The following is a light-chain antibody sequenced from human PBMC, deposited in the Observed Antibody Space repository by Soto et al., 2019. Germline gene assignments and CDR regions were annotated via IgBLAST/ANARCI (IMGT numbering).Light chain of an antibody. Sequence: QSALTQPASVSGSPGQSITISCTGTSSDVGGYNYVSWNQQHPGKAPKLMIYAVSNRPSGVSTRFSGSKSGNTASLTISGLQAEDEADYHCSSYTTSSTLLYVFGTGTQLTVL. J-gene: IGLJ1*01. CDR1: SSDVGGYNY. CDR2: AVS. V-gene: IGLV2-14*01. CDR3: SSYTTSSTLLYV.